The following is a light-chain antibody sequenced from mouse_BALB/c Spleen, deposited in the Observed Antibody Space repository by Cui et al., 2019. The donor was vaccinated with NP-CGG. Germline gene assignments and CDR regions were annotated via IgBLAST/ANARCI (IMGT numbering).Light chain of an antibody. CDR2: GTN. Sequence: QAVVTQASALTTSPGETVTLTCRSSTGAVTTSNYANWVQEKPDHLFTGLIGGTNNRAPSVPARFSGSLIGDKAVLTITGAQTEDEAIYFCALWYSNHWVFGGGTKLTVL. CDR3: ALWYSNHWV. CDR1: TGAVTTSNY. J-gene: IGLJ1*01. V-gene: IGLV1*01.